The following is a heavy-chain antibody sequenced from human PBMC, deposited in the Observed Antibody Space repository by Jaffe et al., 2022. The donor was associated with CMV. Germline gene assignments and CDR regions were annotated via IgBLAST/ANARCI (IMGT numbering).Heavy chain of an antibody. CDR2: ISVHNGNT. D-gene: IGHD4-17*01. J-gene: IGHJ4*02. V-gene: IGHV1-18*04. CDR3: ARVDYGDQEGH. Sequence: QVQLVQSGAEVKKPGASVNVACEASGYRFISHGISWVRQAPGQGLEWMGWISVHNGNTNYAQKFQGRVTLTADTLRNTAYMELRSLRSDDTAVYYCARVDYGDQEGHWGQGTLVTVSS. CDR1: GYRFISHG.